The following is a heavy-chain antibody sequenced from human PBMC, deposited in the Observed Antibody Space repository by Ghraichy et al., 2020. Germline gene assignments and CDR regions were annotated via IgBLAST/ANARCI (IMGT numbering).Heavy chain of an antibody. CDR3: AKERDTSGYYSFRGDFYGMDV. CDR2: ISYDGSNK. J-gene: IGHJ6*02. Sequence: GGSLRLSCAASGFTFSKYGIHWVRQAPGKGLEWVAVISYDGSNKYYADSVKGRLTISRDNSKNTLYLQVNSLRAEETAVYYCAKERDTSGYYSFRGDFYGMDVWGQGTTVTVSS. CDR1: GFTFSKYG. D-gene: IGHD3-22*01. V-gene: IGHV3-30*18.